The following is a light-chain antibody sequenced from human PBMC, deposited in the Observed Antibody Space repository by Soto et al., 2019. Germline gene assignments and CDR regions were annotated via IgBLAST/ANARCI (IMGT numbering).Light chain of an antibody. CDR2: GAS. J-gene: IGKJ1*01. CDR3: QQYNNWPRT. Sequence: DIVLTQSPATLSLSPGERATLSCRASESVSRNLAWYQQKPGQAPRLLISGASSRAAGIPDRFSRSGSGTEFTLTISSLQSEDFAVYYCQQYNNWPRTFGQGTKVDIK. V-gene: IGKV3D-15*01. CDR1: ESVSRN.